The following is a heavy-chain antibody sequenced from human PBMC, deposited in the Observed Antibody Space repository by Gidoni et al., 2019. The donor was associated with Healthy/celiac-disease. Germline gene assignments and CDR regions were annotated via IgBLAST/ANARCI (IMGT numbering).Heavy chain of an antibody. Sequence: EVQLLESGGGLVQPGGSLRLSCSASGFPFSSYAMSWVRQAPGKGLEWVSAISGSGGSTYYADSVKGRFTISRDNSKNTLYLQMNSLRAEDTAVYYCAKDLPSPPRFDPWGQGTLVTVSS. J-gene: IGHJ5*02. CDR1: GFPFSSYA. CDR3: AKDLPSPPRFDP. D-gene: IGHD6-6*01. V-gene: IGHV3-23*01. CDR2: ISGSGGST.